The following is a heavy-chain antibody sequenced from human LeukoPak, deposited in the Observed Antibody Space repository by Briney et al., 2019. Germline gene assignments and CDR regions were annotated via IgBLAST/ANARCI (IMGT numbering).Heavy chain of an antibody. V-gene: IGHV3-33*08. CDR3: ARSYGDDGAFDI. CDR1: GFIFSSYG. D-gene: IGHD4-17*01. CDR2: IWYDGSNK. J-gene: IGHJ3*02. Sequence: GTSLRLSCAASGFIFSSYGMHWVRQAPGKGLEWVAVIWYDGSNKYYADSVKGRFTISRDNSKNTLYLQMNSLRAEDTAVYYCARSYGDDGAFDIWGQGTMVTVSS.